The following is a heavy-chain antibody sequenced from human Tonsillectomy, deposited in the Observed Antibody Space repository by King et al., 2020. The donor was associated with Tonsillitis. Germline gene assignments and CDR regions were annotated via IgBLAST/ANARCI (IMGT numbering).Heavy chain of an antibody. CDR1: GGSFSGYY. Sequence: VQLQQWGAGLLKPSETLSLTCAVYGGSFSGYYWSWLRQPPGKGLEWIGEINHTGTTNYNPSLKSRVTVSVDPPRNHFSLKLSSVTAADTAVYYCAREDASIASSSSWGKYYFDSWGEGSLVTVSS. J-gene: IGHJ4*02. CDR2: INHTGTT. D-gene: IGHD6-13*01. V-gene: IGHV4-34*01. CDR3: AREDASIASSSSWGKYYFDS.